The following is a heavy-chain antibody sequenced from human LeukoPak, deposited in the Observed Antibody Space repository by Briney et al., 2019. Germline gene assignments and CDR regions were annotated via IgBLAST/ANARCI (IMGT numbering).Heavy chain of an antibody. CDR2: IYSGGST. V-gene: IGHV3-53*01. D-gene: IGHD4-17*01. J-gene: IGHJ1*01. CDR3: ARDTDYGDYVLNFQH. CDR1: GFTVSSNY. Sequence: GGSLRLSCVASGFTVSSNYMSWVRQAPGKGLEWVSVIYSGGSTYYADSVKGRFTISRDNSKNTLYLQMNSLRAEDTAVYYCARDTDYGDYVLNFQHWGQGTLVTVSS.